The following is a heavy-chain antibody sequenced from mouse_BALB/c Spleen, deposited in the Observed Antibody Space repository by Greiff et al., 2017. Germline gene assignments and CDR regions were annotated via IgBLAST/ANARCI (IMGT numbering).Heavy chain of an antibody. Sequence: VQLQQPGAELVRPGASVKLSCKASGYTFTSYWINWVKQRPGQGLEWIGNIYPSDSYTNYNQKFKDKATLTVDKSSSTAYMQLSSPTSEDSAVYYCTRDGKGENAMDYWGQGTSVTVSS. CDR1: GYTFTSYW. D-gene: IGHD2-1*01. CDR3: TRDGKGENAMDY. CDR2: IYPSDSYT. J-gene: IGHJ4*01. V-gene: IGHV1-69*02.